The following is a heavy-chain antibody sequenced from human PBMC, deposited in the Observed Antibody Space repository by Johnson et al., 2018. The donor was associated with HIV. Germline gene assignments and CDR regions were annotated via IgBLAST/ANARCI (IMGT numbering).Heavy chain of an antibody. CDR2: ISYDGSNK. J-gene: IGHJ3*02. CDR1: GFTFSSYA. V-gene: IGHV3-30-3*01. CDR3: TTYRGYYDRSGYSRPFDI. Sequence: VHLVESGGGLVQPGRSLRLSCAASGFTFSSYAMHWVRQAPGKGLEWVAVISYDGSNKYYADSVKVRFTISRDDSKNTLYLQIKSLKVEDTAVYYCTTYRGYYDRSGYSRPFDIWGQGTLVTVSS. D-gene: IGHD3-22*01.